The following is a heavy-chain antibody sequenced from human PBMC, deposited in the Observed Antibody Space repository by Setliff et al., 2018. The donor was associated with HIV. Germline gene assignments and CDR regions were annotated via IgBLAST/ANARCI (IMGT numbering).Heavy chain of an antibody. Sequence: ASVKVSCKASGYSFTDYYIHWVRQAPGQGLEWMGWINPKSDGTNYAQKFQGWITMNRDTSISPAYMELSRLRSDDTVVYYCARGMDYYDTSGYYQYYFDYWGQGTLVTVSS. CDR2: INPKSDGT. V-gene: IGHV1-2*04. J-gene: IGHJ4*02. D-gene: IGHD3-22*01. CDR3: ARGMDYYDTSGYYQYYFDY. CDR1: GYSFTDYY.